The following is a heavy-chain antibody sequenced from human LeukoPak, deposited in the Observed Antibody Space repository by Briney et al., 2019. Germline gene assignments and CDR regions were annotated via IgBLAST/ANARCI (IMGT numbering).Heavy chain of an antibody. D-gene: IGHD3-22*01. Sequence: GGSLRLSRAASGFTFDDYGMSWVRQAPGKGLEWVSGINWNGGSTGYADSVKGRFTISRDNAKNSLYLQMNSLRAEDTALYYCARRFGYYDSSGYPDYWGQGTLVTVSS. CDR1: GFTFDDYG. J-gene: IGHJ4*02. V-gene: IGHV3-20*04. CDR2: INWNGGST. CDR3: ARRFGYYDSSGYPDY.